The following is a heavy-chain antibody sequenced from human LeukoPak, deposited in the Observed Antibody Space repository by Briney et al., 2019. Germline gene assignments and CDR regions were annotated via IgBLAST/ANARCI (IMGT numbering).Heavy chain of an antibody. V-gene: IGHV3-21*01. D-gene: IGHD5-12*01. CDR3: ARDLDGYRSGNGA. Sequence: GGSLRLSCAVSGFTFSSYSMSWVRQAPGKGLEWVSSISSSGTYKYYADSVKGRFTISRDNAKNTLYLQMNSLRAEDTAVYYCARDLDGYRSGNGAWGQGTLVTVSS. J-gene: IGHJ5*02. CDR1: GFTFSSYS. CDR2: ISSSGTYK.